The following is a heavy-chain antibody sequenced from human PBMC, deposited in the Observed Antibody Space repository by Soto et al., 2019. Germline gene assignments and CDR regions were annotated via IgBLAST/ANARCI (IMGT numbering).Heavy chain of an antibody. J-gene: IGHJ6*02. CDR3: AKVDGDYYYYGMDV. V-gene: IGHV3-30*18. CDR2: ISYDGSNK. D-gene: IGHD4-17*01. Sequence: QVQLVESGGGVVQPGRSLRLSCAASGFTFSSYGMHWVRQAPGKGLEWVAVISYDGSNKYYADSVKGRFTISRDNSKNTRYLQMNSLRAEDTAVYYCAKVDGDYYYYGMDVWGQGTTVTVSS. CDR1: GFTFSSYG.